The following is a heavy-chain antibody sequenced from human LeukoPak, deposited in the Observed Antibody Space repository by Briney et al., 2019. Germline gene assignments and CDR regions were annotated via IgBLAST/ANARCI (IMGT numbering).Heavy chain of an antibody. D-gene: IGHD2-8*01. CDR3: TRNLRLYEH. CDR2: MNPNSGNT. CDR1: GYTFITSD. V-gene: IGHV1-8*01. Sequence: ASVKVSCKASGYTFITSDINWVRQASGQRLEWMGYMNPNSGNTEFARKFQGRVTMTGDTSTSTAYMELSSLTPDDTAIYYCTRNLRLYEHWGQGTLVAVSS. J-gene: IGHJ4*02.